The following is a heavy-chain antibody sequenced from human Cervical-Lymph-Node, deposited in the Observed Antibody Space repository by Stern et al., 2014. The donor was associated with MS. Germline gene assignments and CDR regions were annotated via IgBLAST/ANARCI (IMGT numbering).Heavy chain of an antibody. CDR2: ISNNSTAT. D-gene: IGHD4-17*01. V-gene: IGHV3-21*01. CDR3: ARARVGDYARSPHLDS. CDR1: GFTFSHYS. J-gene: IGHJ4*02. Sequence: VQLVESGGGLVKPGESLRLSCDASGFTFSHYSINWVRQAPGQGLEWLSSISNNSTATYCAASVEGRFTISRDSAKDSVSLHMVSRRAEDTAVYYCARARVGDYARSPHLDSWGQGTLVTVSS.